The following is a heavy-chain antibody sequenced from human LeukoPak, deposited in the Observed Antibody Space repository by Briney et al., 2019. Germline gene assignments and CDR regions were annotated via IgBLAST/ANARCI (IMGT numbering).Heavy chain of an antibody. CDR1: GFTFSDYY. D-gene: IGHD3-3*01. CDR3: ARSGITIFGTFDP. CDR2: ISSSGSTI. J-gene: IGHJ5*02. V-gene: IGHV3-11*04. Sequence: GGSLRLSCAASGFTFSDYYMSWIRQAPGKGLEWVSCISSSGSTIYYADSVEGRFTISRDNAKNSLYLQMNSLRAEDTAVYYCARSGITIFGTFDPWGQGTLVTVSS.